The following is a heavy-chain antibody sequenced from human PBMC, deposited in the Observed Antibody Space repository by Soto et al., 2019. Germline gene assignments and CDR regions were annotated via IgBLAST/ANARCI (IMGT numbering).Heavy chain of an antibody. D-gene: IGHD2-2*01. CDR3: ARHDCISSSCYYYYYYSMDV. V-gene: IGHV1-69*12. Sequence: QVQLVQSGAEVKKPGSSVKVSCKTSGGTFSSYAISWVRQAPGQGLEWMGGIIPIFDTANYAQKFQGRVTITADESPSTAYMELSSLISEDTTVYYCARHDCISSSCYYYYYYSMDVWGQGTTVTVSS. J-gene: IGHJ6*02. CDR1: GGTFSSYA. CDR2: IIPIFDTA.